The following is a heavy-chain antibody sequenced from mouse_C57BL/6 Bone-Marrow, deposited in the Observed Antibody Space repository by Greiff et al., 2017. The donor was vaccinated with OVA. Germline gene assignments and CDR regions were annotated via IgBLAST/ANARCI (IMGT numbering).Heavy chain of an antibody. CDR1: GYTFTSYW. V-gene: IGHV1-50*01. CDR2: IDPSDSYP. CDR3: ATHFNYFDD. Sequence: QVQLQQPGAELVKPGASVKLSCKASGYTFTSYWMQWVKQRPGQGLEWIGEIDPSDSYPNYNQKFKGKATLTVDTSSSPAYMQRSSLTSEDSAVYYCATHFNYFDDWGQGATLTGSS. J-gene: IGHJ2*01.